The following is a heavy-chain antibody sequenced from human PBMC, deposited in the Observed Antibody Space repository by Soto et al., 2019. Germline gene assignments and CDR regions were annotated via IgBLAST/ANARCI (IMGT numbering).Heavy chain of an antibody. CDR3: AKGIAVAGFYLDY. Sequence: QVQLVESGGGVVQPGRSLRLSCAASGFTFSSYGMHWVRQAPGKGLEWVAVISYDGSNKYYADSVKGRFTISRDNSKNTLYLQMNSLRAEDTAVYYCAKGIAVAGFYLDYWGQGTLVTVSS. J-gene: IGHJ4*02. CDR1: GFTFSSYG. V-gene: IGHV3-30*18. CDR2: ISYDGSNK. D-gene: IGHD6-19*01.